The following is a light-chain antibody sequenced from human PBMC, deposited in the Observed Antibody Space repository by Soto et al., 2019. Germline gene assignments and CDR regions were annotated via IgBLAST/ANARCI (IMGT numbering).Light chain of an antibody. J-gene: IGKJ1*01. CDR3: QKYNSAPGT. CDR2: AAS. Sequence: DIQMTQSPSSLSASVGDRVTITCRASQGISNYLAWYQQKPWKVPKLLIYAASTLQSAVPSRFSGSGSGTDFTLTISSLQSEDVATYYWQKYNSAPGTFCQGTKVEIK. V-gene: IGKV1-27*01. CDR1: QGISNY.